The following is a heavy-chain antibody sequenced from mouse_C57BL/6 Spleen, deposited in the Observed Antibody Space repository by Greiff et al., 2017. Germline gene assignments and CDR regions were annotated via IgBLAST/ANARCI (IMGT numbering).Heavy chain of an antibody. CDR3: ARGLGYFDY. J-gene: IGHJ2*01. CDR2: INYDGSST. V-gene: IGHV5-16*01. CDR1: GFTFSDYY. Sequence: EVNVVESEGGLVQPGSSMKLSCTASGFTFSDYYMAWVRQVPEKGLEWVANINYDGSSTYYLDSLKSRFIISRDNAKNILYLQMSSLKSEDTATYYCARGLGYFDYWGQGTTLTVSS. D-gene: IGHD4-1*01.